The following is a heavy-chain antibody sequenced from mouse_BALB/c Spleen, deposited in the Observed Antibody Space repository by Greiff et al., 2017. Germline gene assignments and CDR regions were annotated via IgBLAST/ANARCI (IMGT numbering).Heavy chain of an antibody. Sequence: QVQLKESGPGLVQPSQSLSITCTVSGFSLTSYGVHWVRQSPGKGLEWLGVIWSGGSTDYNAAFISRLSISKDNSKSQVFFKMNSLQANDTAIYYCARKNYRYLYAMDYWGQGTSVTVSS. CDR3: ARKNYRYLYAMDY. CDR1: GFSLTSYG. CDR2: IWSGGST. J-gene: IGHJ4*01. V-gene: IGHV2-2*02. D-gene: IGHD2-14*01.